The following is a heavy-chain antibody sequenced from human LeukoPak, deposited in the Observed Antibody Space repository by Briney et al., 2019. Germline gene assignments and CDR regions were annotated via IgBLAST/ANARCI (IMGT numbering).Heavy chain of an antibody. D-gene: IGHD3-10*01. CDR3: ARATGSGREVFT. V-gene: IGHV4-59*01. CDR2: IYYSGST. CDR1: GGSISSYY. Sequence: SETLSLTCTVSGGSISSYYWSWIRQPPGKGLEWIGYIYYSGSTNYNPSLKSRVTISVDTSKNQFSLKLSSVTAADAAVYYCARATGSGREVFTWGQGTLVTVSS. J-gene: IGHJ5*02.